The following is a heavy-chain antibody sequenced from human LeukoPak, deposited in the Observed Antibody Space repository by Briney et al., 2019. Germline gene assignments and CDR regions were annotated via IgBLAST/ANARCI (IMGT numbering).Heavy chain of an antibody. CDR2: IYYSGST. CDR3: ASRGLAYYYDSSGYSVDAFDI. J-gene: IGHJ3*02. Sequence: PSETLSLTCTVSGGSISSSGYYWGWIRQPPGKGLEWIGSIYYSGSTYYNPSLKSRVTISVDTSKNQFSLKLSSVTAADTAVYYCASRGLAYYYDSSGYSVDAFDIWGQGTMVTVSS. CDR1: GGSISSSGYY. D-gene: IGHD3-22*01. V-gene: IGHV4-39*01.